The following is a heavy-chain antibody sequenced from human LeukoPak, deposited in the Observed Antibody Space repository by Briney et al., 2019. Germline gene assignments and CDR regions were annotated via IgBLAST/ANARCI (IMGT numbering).Heavy chain of an antibody. CDR3: LHSGSYSRWDY. J-gene: IGHJ4*02. CDR2: IDLYTGGA. Sequence: ASVKVSCKASGYTFTDYHMHWVRQAPGQGLEWMGCIDLYTGGAHYAQKFQGSLSMTRDTSINTLYMELSSLTSDDTAVYYCLHSGSYSRWDYWGQGTLVTVSS. CDR1: GYTFTDYH. V-gene: IGHV1-2*04. D-gene: IGHD1-26*01.